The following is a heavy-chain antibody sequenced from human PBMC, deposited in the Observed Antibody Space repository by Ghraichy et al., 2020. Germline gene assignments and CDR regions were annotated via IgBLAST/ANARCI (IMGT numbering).Heavy chain of an antibody. V-gene: IGHV4-34*01. CDR1: GGSISGYY. D-gene: IGHD2-2*01. CDR3: ARISVEVRFGFWYFDL. Sequence: SETLSLTCAVYGGSISGYYWSWIRQPPGKGLEWIGEINHSGTTYYNPSLKSRVTISVDTSKNQFSLKLSSVTAADTALYYCARISVEVRFGFWYFDLWGRGTLVTVSS. J-gene: IGHJ2*01. CDR2: INHSGTT.